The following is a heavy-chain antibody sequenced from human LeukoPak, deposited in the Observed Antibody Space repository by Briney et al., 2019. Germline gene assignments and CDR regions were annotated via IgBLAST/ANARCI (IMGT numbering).Heavy chain of an antibody. CDR1: GFTFSSSA. V-gene: IGHV3-23*01. D-gene: IGHD3-10*01. Sequence: PGGSLRLSCAASGFTFSSSAMSWVRQAPGKGLEWVSSISGSGSGGSTYYADSVKGRFTISRDNSKNTLYLQMNSLIAEDTAVYYCAKLDYYGNYWGQGTLVTVSS. CDR2: ISGSGSGGST. J-gene: IGHJ4*02. CDR3: AKLDYYGNY.